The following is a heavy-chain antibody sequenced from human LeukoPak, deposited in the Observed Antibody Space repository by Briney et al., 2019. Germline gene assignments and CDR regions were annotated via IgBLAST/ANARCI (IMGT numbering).Heavy chain of an antibody. D-gene: IGHD2-2*02. CDR3: ARDSSDIVVVPAAIMAYYDILTGDQSIYYGRDV. CDR1: GFTFSSYA. Sequence: GGSLRLSCAASGFTFSSYAMHWVRQAPGKGLEWVAVISYDGSNKYYADSVKGRFTISRGNSKNTLYLQMNSLRAEDTAVYYCARDSSDIVVVPAAIMAYYDILTGDQSIYYGRDVWGEGPTDTVSS. V-gene: IGHV3-30*04. CDR2: ISYDGSNK. J-gene: IGHJ6*04.